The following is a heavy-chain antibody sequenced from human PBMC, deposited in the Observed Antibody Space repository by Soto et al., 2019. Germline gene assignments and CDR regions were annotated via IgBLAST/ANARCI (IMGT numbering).Heavy chain of an antibody. J-gene: IGHJ5*02. D-gene: IGHD6-13*01. Sequence: GGSLRLSCAASGFTFSNYWMTWVRQAPGKGLEWVANIKQDGSEKYYVDSVKGRFTISRDNAKNSLYLQINSLRVEDTAVYSCARESRSSSWYSGWFDPWGQGTLVTVSS. V-gene: IGHV3-7*01. CDR2: IKQDGSEK. CDR1: GFTFSNYW. CDR3: ARESRSSSWYSGWFDP.